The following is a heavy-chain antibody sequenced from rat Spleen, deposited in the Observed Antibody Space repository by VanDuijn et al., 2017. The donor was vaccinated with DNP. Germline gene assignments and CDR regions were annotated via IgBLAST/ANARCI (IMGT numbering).Heavy chain of an antibody. D-gene: IGHD1-10*01. CDR1: GFTFSDYY. V-gene: IGHV5-22*01. Sequence: EVQLVESGGGLVQPGRSLRLSCAASGFTFSDYYMAWVCQAPTKGLEWVAYITYDGGSSYYGDSVKGRFTISRDNAKSTLYLQMNSLRSEDMATYYCARPIYNNHGGFAYWGQGTLVTVSS. CDR3: ARPIYNNHGGFAY. J-gene: IGHJ3*01. CDR2: ITYDGGSS.